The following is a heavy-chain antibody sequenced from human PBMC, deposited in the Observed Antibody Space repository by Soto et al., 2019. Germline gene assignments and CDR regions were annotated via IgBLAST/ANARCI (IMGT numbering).Heavy chain of an antibody. CDR3: AREWGLLPYYVMNV. CDR2: ISYTGRT. CDR1: GDSVTSGSYY. J-gene: IGHJ6*02. D-gene: IGHD7-27*01. Sequence: QVQLQESAPGLVKPSETLSLTCIVSGDSVTSGSYYWTWLRQPPGKGLEWIGYISYTGRTKYNPSLQSLVTISVDTSKNDFSLNLSSVTAADTAVYFCAREWGLLPYYVMNVWGHGTAVTVSS. V-gene: IGHV4-61*03.